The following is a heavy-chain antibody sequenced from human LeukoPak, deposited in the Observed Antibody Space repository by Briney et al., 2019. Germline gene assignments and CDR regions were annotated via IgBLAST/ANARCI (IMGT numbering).Heavy chain of an antibody. CDR1: GFTFSSYS. CDR2: ISSSSSYI. D-gene: IGHD3-3*01. Sequence: GGSLRLSXAASGFTFSSYSMNWVRQAPGKGLEWVSSISSSSSYIYYADSVKGRFTISRDNAKNSLYLQMNSLRAEDTAVYYCARALDYDFWSGARGSSAFDIWGQGTMVTVSS. CDR3: ARALDYDFWSGARGSSAFDI. V-gene: IGHV3-21*01. J-gene: IGHJ3*02.